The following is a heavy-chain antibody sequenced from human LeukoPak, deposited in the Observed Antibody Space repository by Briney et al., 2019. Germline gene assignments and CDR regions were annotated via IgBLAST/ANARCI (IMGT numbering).Heavy chain of an antibody. CDR1: GGTFSSYA. CDR3: ARASADYDFWSGYYRYYYYYYMDV. J-gene: IGHJ6*03. V-gene: IGHV1-69*05. CDR2: IIPIFGTA. Sequence: ASVKVSCKASGGTFSSYAISWVRQAPGQGLEWMGGIIPIFGTANYAQTFQGRVTITTDESTSTAYMELSSLRSEDTAVYYCARASADYDFWSGYYRYYYYYYMDVWGKGTTVTVSS. D-gene: IGHD3-3*01.